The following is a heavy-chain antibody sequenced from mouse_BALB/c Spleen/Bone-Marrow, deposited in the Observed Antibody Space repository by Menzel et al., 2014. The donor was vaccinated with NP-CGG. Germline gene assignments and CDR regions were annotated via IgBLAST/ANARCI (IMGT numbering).Heavy chain of an antibody. CDR1: GFTFSSFG. Sequence: EVQGVESGGGLVQPGGSRKLPCAASGFTFSSFGMHWVRQAPEKGLEWVAYISDGSSTIYYADTVKGRFTIFRDNPKNTLFLQMTSLRSEDTAMYYCARLDVGGYWGQGTTLTVSS. CDR2: ISDGSSTI. CDR3: ARLDVGGY. J-gene: IGHJ2*01. V-gene: IGHV5-17*02.